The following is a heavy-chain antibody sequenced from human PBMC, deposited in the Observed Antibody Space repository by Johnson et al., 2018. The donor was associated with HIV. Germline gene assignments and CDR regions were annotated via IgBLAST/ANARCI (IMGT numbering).Heavy chain of an antibody. Sequence: QVQLVESGGGVVQPGRSLRLSCAASGFSFSTYGMHWVRQAPGKGLEWVAVIYYDGSNKYYADSVKGRFNISRDNSKNTLYLQMNSLRAEDTAVYYCAKRYDLGFGAWDAFDIWGQGTMVTVSS. J-gene: IGHJ3*02. CDR2: IYYDGSNK. V-gene: IGHV3-33*06. CDR3: AKRYDLGFGAWDAFDI. CDR1: GFSFSTYG. D-gene: IGHD5-12*01.